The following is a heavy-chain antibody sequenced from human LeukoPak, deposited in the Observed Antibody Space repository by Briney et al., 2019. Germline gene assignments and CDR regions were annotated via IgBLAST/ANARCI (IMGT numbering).Heavy chain of an antibody. J-gene: IGHJ4*02. CDR1: GGSISSSSYY. Sequence: SETLSLTCTVSGGSISSSSYYWGWIRQPAGKGLEWIGRIYTTGSTNYNPSLKSRVTISLDTSKNQFSLKLSSVTAADTAVYYCARGGDGYNYFEHWGQGTLVTVSS. CDR2: IYTTGST. D-gene: IGHD5-24*01. V-gene: IGHV4-61*02. CDR3: ARGGDGYNYFEH.